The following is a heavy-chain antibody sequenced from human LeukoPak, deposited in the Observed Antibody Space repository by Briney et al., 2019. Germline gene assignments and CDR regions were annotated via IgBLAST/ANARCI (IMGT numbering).Heavy chain of an antibody. CDR3: ARGYCSGTSCYDDY. CDR1: GGTFSSYA. Sequence: ASVKVSCKASGGTFSSYAISWVRQAPGQGLEWMGGIIPIFGTANYAQKFQGRVTITTDESTSTAYMELSSLRSEDTAVYYCARGYCSGTSCYDDYWGQGTLVTVSS. D-gene: IGHD2-2*01. J-gene: IGHJ4*02. V-gene: IGHV1-69*05. CDR2: IIPIFGTA.